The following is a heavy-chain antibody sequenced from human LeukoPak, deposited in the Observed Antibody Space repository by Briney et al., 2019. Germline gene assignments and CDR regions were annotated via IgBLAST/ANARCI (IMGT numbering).Heavy chain of an antibody. CDR1: GDSVSSNSAA. Sequence: SQTLSLTCAISGDSVSSNSAAWNWIRQSPSRGLEWLGRTYYRSKWYNDYAVSVKSRITINPDTSKNQFSLQLNSVTPEDTAVYYCARGKGLRSLHSSGWYNLGYYGMDVWGQGTTVTVSS. CDR3: ARGKGLRSLHSSGWYNLGYYGMDV. D-gene: IGHD6-19*01. J-gene: IGHJ6*02. CDR2: TYYRSKWYN. V-gene: IGHV6-1*01.